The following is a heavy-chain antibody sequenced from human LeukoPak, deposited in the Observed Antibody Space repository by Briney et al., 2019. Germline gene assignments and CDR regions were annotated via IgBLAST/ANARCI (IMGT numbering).Heavy chain of an antibody. V-gene: IGHV1-2*02. CDR1: GYTFTGYY. CDR2: INPNSGAT. D-gene: IGHD3-22*01. J-gene: IGHJ3*02. Sequence: ASVKVSCKASGYTFTGYYLHWVRQAPGQGLEWMGWINPNSGATNYAQKFQGRVTMTRDTSISTAYMELSRLRSDDTAVYYCARWGYYDSSGYYGRAFDIWGQGTMVTVSS. CDR3: ARWGYYDSSGYYGRAFDI.